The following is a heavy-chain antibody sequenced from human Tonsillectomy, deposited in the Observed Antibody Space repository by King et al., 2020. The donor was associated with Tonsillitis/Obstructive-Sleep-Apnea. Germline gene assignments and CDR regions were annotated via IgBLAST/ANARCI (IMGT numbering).Heavy chain of an antibody. V-gene: IGHV1-2*06. Sequence: VQLVQSGAEVKKPGASVKVSCEASGYTFTASYIHWMRKAHGQGLEWMGRINPNSGGANYGQKFQGRVTMTRDTSISTAYMELSRLKSDDTAVYYCARRPIVPSDYYYQYMDVWGTGTTVTVSS. J-gene: IGHJ6*03. CDR1: GYTFTASY. D-gene: IGHD2-2*01. CDR3: ARRPIVPSDYYYQYMDV. CDR2: INPNSGGA.